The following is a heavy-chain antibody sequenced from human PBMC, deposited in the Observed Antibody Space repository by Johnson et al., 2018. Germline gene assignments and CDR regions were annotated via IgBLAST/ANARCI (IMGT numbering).Heavy chain of an antibody. V-gene: IGHV3-9*01. CDR2: SSWNSGSI. Sequence: VQLVQSGGGLVQPGRSLRLSCAASGFTFDDYAMHWVRQAPGKGLEWVSGSSWNSGSIGYADSVKGRFTISRDNAKNSLYLQMNSLRAEDTALYYCAKSSVGLECELIDAFDIWGQGTMVTVSP. CDR3: AKSSVGLECELIDAFDI. CDR1: GFTFDDYA. D-gene: IGHD3-3*01. J-gene: IGHJ3*02.